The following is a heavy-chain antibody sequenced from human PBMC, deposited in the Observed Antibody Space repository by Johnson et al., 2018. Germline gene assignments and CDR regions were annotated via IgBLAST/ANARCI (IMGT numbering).Heavy chain of an antibody. CDR1: GYTFTSYY. D-gene: IGHD2-15*01. Sequence: QVQLQESGAEVKKPGASVKVSCKASGYTFTSYYMHWVRQAPGQGLEWMGIINPSGGSTSYAQKFQGRVTMTRDTSTSTVYMELGSLRSEDTAVSYCARDLNADLGYCSGGSCYSDYYYYGMDVWGQGTTVTVSS. CDR2: INPSGGST. J-gene: IGHJ6*02. V-gene: IGHV1-46*01. CDR3: ARDLNADLGYCSGGSCYSDYYYYGMDV.